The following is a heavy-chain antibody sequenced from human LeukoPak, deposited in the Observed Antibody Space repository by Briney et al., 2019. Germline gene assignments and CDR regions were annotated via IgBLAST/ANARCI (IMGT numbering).Heavy chain of an antibody. V-gene: IGHV3-48*04. CDR1: GFTFSSYS. J-gene: IGHJ6*03. CDR2: ISSSSSTI. D-gene: IGHD3-22*01. CDR3: ARDTHYYDSNAMDYYYYMDV. Sequence: GGSLRLSCAASGFTFSSYSMNWVRQAPGKGLEWVSYISSSSSTIYYADSVKGRFTISRDNAKNSLYLQMNSLRAEDTAVYYCARDTHYYDSNAMDYYYYMDVWGKGTTVTVSS.